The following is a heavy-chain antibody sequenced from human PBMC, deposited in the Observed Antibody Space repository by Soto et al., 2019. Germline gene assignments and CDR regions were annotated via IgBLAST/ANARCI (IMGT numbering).Heavy chain of an antibody. D-gene: IGHD6-19*01. Sequence: QVQLVQSGAEVKKPGSSVKVSCKASGGTFSSYTISWVRQAPGQGLEWMGRIIPILGIANYAQKFQGRVTITADKSTSTAYMELSSLRSEDTAVYYCAREAGSGWYLSLYFDYWGQGTLVTVSS. J-gene: IGHJ4*02. CDR2: IIPILGIA. V-gene: IGHV1-69*08. CDR1: GGTFSSYT. CDR3: AREAGSGWYLSLYFDY.